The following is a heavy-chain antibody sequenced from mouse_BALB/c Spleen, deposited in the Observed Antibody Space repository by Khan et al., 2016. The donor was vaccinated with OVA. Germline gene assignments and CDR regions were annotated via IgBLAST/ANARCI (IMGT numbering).Heavy chain of an antibody. D-gene: IGHD6-1*01. CDR2: ITNGGGNT. J-gene: IGHJ4*01. CDR3: ARIPTCSTPALDY. Sequence: EVMLVESGGGLVQPGGSLKLSCAASGFTFSSNTMSWVRQTPEKRLEWVAYITNGGGNTYYPDTVKGRFTISRENDKNTLYMQKRSLKSEETAMYYCARIPTCSTPALDYWGQGTSVTVSS. CDR1: GFTFSSNT. V-gene: IGHV5-12-2*01.